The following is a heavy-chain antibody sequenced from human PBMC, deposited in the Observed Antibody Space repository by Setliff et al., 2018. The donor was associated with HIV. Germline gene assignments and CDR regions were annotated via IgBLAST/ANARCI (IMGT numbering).Heavy chain of an antibody. CDR2: MNPNSGNT. CDR3: ARGQKMYLMITMLGGYYYYHMDV. D-gene: IGHD3-10*02. V-gene: IGHV1-8*02. CDR1: GYTFTSYG. J-gene: IGHJ6*02. Sequence: ASVKVSCKASGYTFTSYGISWVRQAPGQGLEWMGWMNPNSGNTGYAQKFQGRVTMTRNTSIATAYMEMSSLRSEDTAVYYCARGQKMYLMITMLGGYYYYHMDVWGQGTTVTVSS.